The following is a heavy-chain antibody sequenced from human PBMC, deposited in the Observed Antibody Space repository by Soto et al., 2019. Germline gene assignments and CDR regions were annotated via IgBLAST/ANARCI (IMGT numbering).Heavy chain of an antibody. V-gene: IGHV3-66*01. Sequence: EVQLVESGGGLVQPGGSLRLSCAASGFTVSSNYMSWVRQAPRKRLKWVSVIYSGGSTYYADSVKGRFTISRDNSKNTLYLQMNSLRAEDTAVYYCARMGDSSAYSGWFDPWGQGTLVTVSS. CDR3: ARMGDSSAYSGWFDP. J-gene: IGHJ5*02. CDR2: IYSGGST. D-gene: IGHD3-22*01. CDR1: GFTVSSNY.